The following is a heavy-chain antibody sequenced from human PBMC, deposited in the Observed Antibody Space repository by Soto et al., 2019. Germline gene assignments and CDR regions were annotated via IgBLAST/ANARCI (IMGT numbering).Heavy chain of an antibody. D-gene: IGHD3-22*01. CDR2: IIPIFGTA. CDR3: ARDAAYYARRLGAFDI. V-gene: IGHV1-69*01. J-gene: IGHJ3*02. CDR1: GGTFSSYA. Sequence: QVQLVQSGAEVKKPGSSVKVSCKASGGTFSSYAISWVRQAPGQGLEWMGGIIPIFGTANYAQKFQGRVTITADESTSTAYMELISLRSEDTAVYYCARDAAYYARRLGAFDIWGQGTMVTVSS.